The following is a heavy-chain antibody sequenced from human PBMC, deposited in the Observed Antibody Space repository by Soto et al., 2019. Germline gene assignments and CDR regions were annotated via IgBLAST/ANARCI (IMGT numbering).Heavy chain of an antibody. CDR1: GGSISSSNYY. CDR2: IYYSGST. V-gene: IGHV4-39*01. Sequence: SETLSLTCTVSGGSISSSNYYWGWIRQPPGKGLEWIGSIYYSGSTYYNPSLKSRVTIPVDTSKNQFSLKLSSVTAADTAVYYCARKTGGGYYGMDVWGQGTTVTVSS. J-gene: IGHJ6*02. CDR3: ARKTGGGYYGMDV. D-gene: IGHD7-27*01.